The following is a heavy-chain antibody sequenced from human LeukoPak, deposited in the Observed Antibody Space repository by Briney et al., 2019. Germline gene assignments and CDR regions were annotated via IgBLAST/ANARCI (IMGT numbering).Heavy chain of an antibody. J-gene: IGHJ6*02. Sequence: PSETLSLTCTVSGGSISSGGYYWSWIRQHPGKGLEWIGYIYYSGSTYYNPSLKSRVTISVDTSKNQFSLKLSSMTAADTAVYYCARDRGVRFLSPYYYGMDVWGQGTTVTVSS. CDR1: GGSISSGGYY. V-gene: IGHV4-31*03. CDR2: IYYSGST. D-gene: IGHD3-3*01. CDR3: ARDRGVRFLSPYYYGMDV.